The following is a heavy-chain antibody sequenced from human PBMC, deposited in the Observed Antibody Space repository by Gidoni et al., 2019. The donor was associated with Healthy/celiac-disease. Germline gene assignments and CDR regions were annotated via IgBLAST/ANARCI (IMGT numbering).Heavy chain of an antibody. Sequence: QLQLQESCQGLVMPSETLSLTCTVSGGSISSSSYYWGWIRQPPGKGLEWIGSIYYSGSTYYNPSLKSRVTISVDTSKNQFSLKLSFVTDADTAVYYCARDLLWFGEDPFDYWGQGTLVTVSS. D-gene: IGHD3-10*01. J-gene: IGHJ4*02. V-gene: IGHV4-39*07. CDR3: ARDLLWFGEDPFDY. CDR2: IYYSGST. CDR1: GGSISSSSYY.